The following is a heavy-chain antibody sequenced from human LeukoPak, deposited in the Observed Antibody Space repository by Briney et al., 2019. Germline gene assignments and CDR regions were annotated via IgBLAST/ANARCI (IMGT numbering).Heavy chain of an antibody. CDR1: GYTFTSYG. V-gene: IGHV1-18*01. CDR2: ISAYNGNT. CDR3: ASGGYADYYYYMDV. J-gene: IGHJ6*03. D-gene: IGHD5-12*01. Sequence: AASVKVSCKASGYTFTSYGISWVRQAPGQGLEWMGWISAYNGNTNYAQKLQGRVTMTTDTSTSTAYMELRSLRSDDTAVYYCASGGYADYYYYMDVWGKGTTVTVSS.